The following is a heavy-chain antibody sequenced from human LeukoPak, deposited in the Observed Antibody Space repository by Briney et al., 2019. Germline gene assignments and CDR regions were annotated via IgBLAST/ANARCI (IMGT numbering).Heavy chain of an antibody. D-gene: IGHD5-12*01. J-gene: IGHJ3*02. CDR2: IYSGGTT. Sequence: GGTLRLSCAASGFTFSSHGMTWVRQAPGKGLEWVSVIYSGGTTYYADSVKGRFTISRDNSKNTLYLQMNSLRAEDTAVYYCARDQDSGYGDAFDIWGQGTMVTVSS. CDR1: GFTFSSHG. CDR3: ARDQDSGYGDAFDI. V-gene: IGHV3-66*01.